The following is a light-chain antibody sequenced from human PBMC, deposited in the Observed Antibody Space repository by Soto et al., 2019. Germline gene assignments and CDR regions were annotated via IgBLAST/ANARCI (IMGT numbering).Light chain of an antibody. Sequence: EIVLTQSKGTLSLSPGERATLSCRASQSVSSSYLGWYQQKPGQAPRLLMYGASSRATGIPERFSGSGSGTDFTLTISRLEPEDFAVYYCQQYGSSPRTFGQGTKVAIK. V-gene: IGKV3-20*01. CDR2: GAS. CDR1: QSVSSSY. CDR3: QQYGSSPRT. J-gene: IGKJ1*01.